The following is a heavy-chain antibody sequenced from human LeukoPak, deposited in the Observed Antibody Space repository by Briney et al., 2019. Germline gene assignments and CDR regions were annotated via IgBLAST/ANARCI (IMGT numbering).Heavy chain of an antibody. CDR1: GFTFSSYG. V-gene: IGHV3-30*03. CDR3: ARDDTAE. J-gene: IGHJ4*02. D-gene: IGHD2-2*02. CDR2: ISYDGSNK. Sequence: GRSLRLSCAASGFTFSSYGMHWVRQAPGKGLEWVAVISYDGSNKYYADSVKGRFTISRDNAKNSLYLQMNNLRVEDTAVYYCARDDTAEGGQGTLVTVSS.